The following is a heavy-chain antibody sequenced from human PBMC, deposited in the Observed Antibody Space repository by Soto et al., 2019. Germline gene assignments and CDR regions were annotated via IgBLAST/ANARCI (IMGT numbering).Heavy chain of an antibody. CDR2: IYPGDSDT. CDR1: GYSFTSYW. Sequence: PGESLKISCKGSGYSFTSYWIGWVRQMPGKGLEWMGIIYPGDSDTRYSPSFQGQVTISADKSISTAYLQWSSLKASDTAMYYCARTCTMVRGKAYFDYWGQGALVTVSS. J-gene: IGHJ4*02. V-gene: IGHV5-51*01. D-gene: IGHD3-10*01. CDR3: ARTCTMVRGKAYFDY.